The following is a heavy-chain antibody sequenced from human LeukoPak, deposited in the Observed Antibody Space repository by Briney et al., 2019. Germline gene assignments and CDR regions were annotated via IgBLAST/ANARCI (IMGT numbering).Heavy chain of an antibody. Sequence: SQTLSLTCGISGDSVSSKSAAWNWIRKSPSRGLEWLGRTYYRSKWYTDYAVSVNGRITINPDPSRNQFSLQLNSVTPEDTAVYYCARSISSLGRGFDPWGQGTLVTVSS. CDR1: GDSVSSKSAA. CDR3: ARSISSLGRGFDP. CDR2: TYYRSKWYT. D-gene: IGHD3-10*01. V-gene: IGHV6-1*01. J-gene: IGHJ5*02.